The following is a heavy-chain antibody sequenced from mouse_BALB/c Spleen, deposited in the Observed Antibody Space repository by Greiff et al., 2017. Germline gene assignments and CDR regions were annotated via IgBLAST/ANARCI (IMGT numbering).Heavy chain of an antibody. CDR1: GYTFTSYW. Sequence: VQLQQSGAELAKPGASVKMSCKASGYTFTSYWMHWVKQRPGQGLEWIGYINPSTGYTEYNQKFKDKATLTADKSSSTAYMQLSSLTSEDSAVYYCARSNYYGSSNWYFDVWGAGTTVTVSS. CDR2: INPSTGYT. D-gene: IGHD1-1*01. V-gene: IGHV1-7*01. J-gene: IGHJ1*01. CDR3: ARSNYYGSSNWYFDV.